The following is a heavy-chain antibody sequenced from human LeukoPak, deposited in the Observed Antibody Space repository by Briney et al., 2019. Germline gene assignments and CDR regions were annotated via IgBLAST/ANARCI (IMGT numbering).Heavy chain of an antibody. Sequence: GGSLRLSCAASGLTFSSYAMSWVRQAPGKGLEWVSAISGSGGSTYYADSVKGRFTISRDNSKNTLYLQMNSLRAGDTAVYYCAKGIDSSGPYYFDYWGQGTLVTVSS. V-gene: IGHV3-23*01. CDR2: ISGSGGST. CDR1: GLTFSSYA. CDR3: AKGIDSSGPYYFDY. D-gene: IGHD3-22*01. J-gene: IGHJ4*02.